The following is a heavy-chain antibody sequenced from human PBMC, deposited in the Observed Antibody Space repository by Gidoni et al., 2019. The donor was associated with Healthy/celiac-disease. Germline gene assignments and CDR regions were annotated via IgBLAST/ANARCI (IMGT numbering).Heavy chain of an antibody. V-gene: IGHV3-33*01. CDR1: GFPFSSYG. Sequence: QVQLVESGGGVVQPGRSLRLSCAASGFPFSSYGMHWVRQAPGKGLEWVAVIWYDGSNKYYADSVKGRFTISRDNSKNTLYLQMNSLRAEDTAVYYCARDRRVAALAPPGYWGQGTLVTVSS. D-gene: IGHD6-6*01. CDR2: IWYDGSNK. J-gene: IGHJ4*02. CDR3: ARDRRVAALAPPGY.